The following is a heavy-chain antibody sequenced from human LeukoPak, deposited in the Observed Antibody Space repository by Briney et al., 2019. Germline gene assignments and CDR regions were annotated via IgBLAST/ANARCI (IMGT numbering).Heavy chain of an antibody. D-gene: IGHD3-16*02. CDR1: GGSISRSTYY. CDR3: ARGLSPYDYVWGSYRRGYWFDP. CDR2: IYYSGST. J-gene: IGHJ5*02. V-gene: IGHV4-39*07. Sequence: PSETLSLTCTVSGGSISRSTYYWGWIRQPPGEGLEWIGTIYYSGSTYYNPSLKSRVTISVDTSKNQFSLNLTSVTAADTAVYYCARGLSPYDYVWGSYRRGYWFDPWGQGSLVSVSS.